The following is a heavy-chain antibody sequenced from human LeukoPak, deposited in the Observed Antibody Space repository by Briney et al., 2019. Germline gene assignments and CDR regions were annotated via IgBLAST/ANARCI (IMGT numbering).Heavy chain of an antibody. CDR3: ARDRGYSCALASFDY. CDR2: ISSGGST. V-gene: IGHV3-66*01. J-gene: IGHJ4*02. CDR1: GFTFNTFA. Sequence: GRSLRLSCAASGFTFNTFAMQWVRQAPGKGLEWVSLISSGGSTYYADSVKGRFTISRDNSKNTLYLQMNSLRAEDTAVYYCARDRGYSCALASFDYWGQGTLVTVSS. D-gene: IGHD5-18*01.